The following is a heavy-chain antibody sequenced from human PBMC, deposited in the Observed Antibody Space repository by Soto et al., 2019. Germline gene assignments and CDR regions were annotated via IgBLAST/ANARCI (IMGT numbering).Heavy chain of an antibody. CDR3: ARYRTKVPVAFDV. D-gene: IGHD3-16*02. Sequence: QVQLVQSGAEVKKPGASVQVSCKASGLAFPIDDIIWVRQTIGQGLEFMGWMNPSGSNTGYAQKFQGRATFTWNTPTSTAYMYLSGLRPEDTAVYYCARYRTKVPVAFDVWGQGTMVTVSS. CDR2: MNPSGSNT. CDR1: GLAFPIDD. V-gene: IGHV1-8*01. J-gene: IGHJ3*01.